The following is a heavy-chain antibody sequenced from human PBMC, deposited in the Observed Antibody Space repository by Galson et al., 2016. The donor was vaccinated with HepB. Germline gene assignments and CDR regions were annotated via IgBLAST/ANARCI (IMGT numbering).Heavy chain of an antibody. CDR1: GFTSSSYS. V-gene: IGHV3-48*02. D-gene: IGHD1-20*01. CDR3: ARDVTGTFDY. J-gene: IGHJ4*02. CDR2: ISSSRSSI. Sequence: SLRLSCAASGFTSSSYSMNWVRQAPGKGLEWVSYISSSRSSIHYADSVKGRFTISRDNAKNSLYLQMHSLRDEDTAVYYCARDVTGTFDYWGQGTLVTVSS.